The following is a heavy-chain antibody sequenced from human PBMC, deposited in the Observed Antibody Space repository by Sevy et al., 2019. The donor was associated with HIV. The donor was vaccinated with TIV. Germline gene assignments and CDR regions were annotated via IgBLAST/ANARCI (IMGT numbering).Heavy chain of an antibody. CDR3: ARAAIEDCSGGSCYEVGLYYFDY. CDR1: GYSFTSYW. Sequence: GESLKISCKGSGYSFTSYWIGWVRQMPGKGLEWMGIIYPGDSDTRDSPSFQGQVTISADKSISTAYLQWSSLKASDTAMYYCARAAIEDCSGGSCYEVGLYYFDYWGQGTLVTVSS. J-gene: IGHJ4*02. CDR2: IYPGDSDT. V-gene: IGHV5-51*01. D-gene: IGHD2-15*01.